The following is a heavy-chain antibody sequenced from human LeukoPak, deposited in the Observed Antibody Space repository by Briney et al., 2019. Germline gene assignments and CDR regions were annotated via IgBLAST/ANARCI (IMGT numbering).Heavy chain of an antibody. CDR3: ARGTRRDGYNYDY. Sequence: ASVKVSCKASGYTFTSYGISWVRQAPGQGLEWMGWINTNTGNPTYAQGFTGRFVFSLDTSVSTAYLQISSLKAEDTAVYYCARGTRRDGYNYDYWGQGTLVTVSS. V-gene: IGHV7-4-1*02. CDR1: GYTFTSYG. CDR2: INTNTGNP. D-gene: IGHD5-24*01. J-gene: IGHJ4*02.